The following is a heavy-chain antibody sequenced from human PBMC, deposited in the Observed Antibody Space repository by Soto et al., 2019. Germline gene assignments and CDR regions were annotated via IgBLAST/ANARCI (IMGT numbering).Heavy chain of an antibody. D-gene: IGHD3-22*01. V-gene: IGHV1-18*01. CDR1: GYTFTSYG. CDR2: ISAYNGNT. CDR3: ARGGLYYDSSGLNFDV. J-gene: IGHJ3*01. Sequence: ASVKVSCKASGYTFTSYGISWVRQAPGQGLEWMGWISAYNGNTNYAQKLQGRVTMTTDTSTSTAYMELRSLRSDDTPVYYCARGGLYYDSSGLNFDVLGQGTMVALSS.